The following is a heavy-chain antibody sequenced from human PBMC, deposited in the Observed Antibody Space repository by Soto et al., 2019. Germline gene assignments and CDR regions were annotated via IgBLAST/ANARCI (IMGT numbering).Heavy chain of an antibody. D-gene: IGHD1-26*01. Sequence: SVKVSCKASGYTFTGYYMHWVRQAPGQGLEWMGWVNPNSGGTNYAQKFQGWVTMTRDTSISTAYMELSRLRSDDTAVYYCARADPVGATSGFDYWGQGTLVTVSS. CDR1: GYTFTGYY. V-gene: IGHV1-2*04. J-gene: IGHJ4*02. CDR2: VNPNSGGT. CDR3: ARADPVGATSGFDY.